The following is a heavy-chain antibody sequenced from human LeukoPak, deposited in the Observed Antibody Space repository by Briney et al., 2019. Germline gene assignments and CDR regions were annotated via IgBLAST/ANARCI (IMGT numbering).Heavy chain of an antibody. CDR1: GYTFTDYY. Sequence: ASVKVSCKASGYTFTDYYMHCVRQAPGQGLEWMGWINPNSGGTNFAQKFQGRVAMTRDTSISTAYMELGSVRSDDTAVYYCARARWQLVPYFDSWGQGTLVTVSS. V-gene: IGHV1-2*02. CDR2: INPNSGGT. J-gene: IGHJ4*02. CDR3: ARARWQLVPYFDS. D-gene: IGHD6-6*01.